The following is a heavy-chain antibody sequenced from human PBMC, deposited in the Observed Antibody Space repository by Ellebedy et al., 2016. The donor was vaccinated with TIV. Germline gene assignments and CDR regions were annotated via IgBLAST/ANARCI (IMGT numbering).Heavy chain of an antibody. V-gene: IGHV3-7*03. CDR3: ARVAEGSGTHYRYFDY. D-gene: IGHD3-10*01. CDR1: GFTFSSYW. J-gene: IGHJ4*02. CDR2: IKQDGSKI. Sequence: GESLKISCAASGFTFSSYWMSWVRQAPGKGLEWVATIKQDGSKIYYVDSVKDRFTISRDDAKNSLYVQMNSLRVEDTAVYYCARVAEGSGTHYRYFDYWGQGTQVTVSS.